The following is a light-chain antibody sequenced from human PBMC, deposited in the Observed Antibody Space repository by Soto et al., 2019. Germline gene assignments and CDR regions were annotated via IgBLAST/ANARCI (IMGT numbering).Light chain of an antibody. J-gene: IGKJ5*01. V-gene: IGKV3-15*01. CDR3: QQYANWPPFA. CDR2: GAS. Sequence: EIVLTQSPATLSVSPGESATLSCRASLSVSSRLGWYQQRPGQAPRLLIYGASTRATGIPARFSGSGSGTEFTLTISSLQSEDSAVYYCQQYANWPPFAFGQGTRLEIK. CDR1: LSVSSR.